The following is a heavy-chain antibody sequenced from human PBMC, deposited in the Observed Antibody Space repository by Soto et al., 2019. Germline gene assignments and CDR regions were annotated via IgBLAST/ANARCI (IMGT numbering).Heavy chain of an antibody. Sequence: EVQLVESGGGLVKPGGSLRLSCAASGLTFSNAWMNWVRQAPGKGLEWVGRIKSKTAGGTTDYAAPVKGRFTISRDDSKNTLYLQMNSLKTEDTAVYYCTTEIVMSFLEWLFPYYYYAMDVGGQGTTVTVSS. CDR3: TTEIVMSFLEWLFPYYYYAMDV. D-gene: IGHD3-3*02. CDR1: GLTFSNAW. CDR2: IKSKTAGGTT. V-gene: IGHV3-15*07. J-gene: IGHJ6*02.